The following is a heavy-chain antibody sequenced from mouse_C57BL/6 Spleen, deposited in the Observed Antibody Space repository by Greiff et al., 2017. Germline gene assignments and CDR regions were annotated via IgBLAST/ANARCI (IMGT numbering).Heavy chain of an antibody. J-gene: IGHJ4*01. CDR1: GYTFTSYW. CDR3: ARDYYAMDY. Sequence: QVQLQQPGAELVRPGSSVKLSCKASGYTFTSYWMDWVKQRPGQGLEWIGNIYPSDSETHYNQKFKDKATLTVDKSSRTAYMQLSSLTSEDSAVYYCARDYYAMDYWGQGTSVTVSS. CDR2: IYPSDSET. V-gene: IGHV1-61*01.